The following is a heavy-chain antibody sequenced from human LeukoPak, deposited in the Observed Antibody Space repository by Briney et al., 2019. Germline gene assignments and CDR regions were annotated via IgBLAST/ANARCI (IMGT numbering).Heavy chain of an antibody. V-gene: IGHV1-18*01. D-gene: IGHD2/OR15-2a*01. CDR1: GYTFVSYG. CDR2: INTYNGNA. CDR3: ARRKIVYPDC. J-gene: IGHJ4*02. Sequence: ASVKVSCKASGYTFVSYGISWVRQAPGQGLEWMGWINTYNGNANYAQKLQGRVTMTTDTSTSTAYMELRSLGSDDTAVYYCARRKIVYPDCWGQGTLVTVSS.